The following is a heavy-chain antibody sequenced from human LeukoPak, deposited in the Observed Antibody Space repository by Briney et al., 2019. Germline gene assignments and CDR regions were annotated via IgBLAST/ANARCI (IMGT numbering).Heavy chain of an antibody. CDR1: GRTFSSYA. Sequence: SVKVSCNASGRTFSSYAISWVRQAPGQGFEWMGGIIPIFGTANYAQKFQGRVTITADESTSTAYMELSSLRSEDTAVYYCARGSEFFDYWGQGTLVTVSS. CDR3: ARGSEFFDY. D-gene: IGHD3-10*01. J-gene: IGHJ4*02. CDR2: IIPIFGTA. V-gene: IGHV1-69*01.